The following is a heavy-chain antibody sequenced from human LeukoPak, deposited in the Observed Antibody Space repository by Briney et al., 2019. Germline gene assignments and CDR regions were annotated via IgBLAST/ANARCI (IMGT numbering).Heavy chain of an antibody. Sequence: GGSLRLSCAASSFTFSSYWMTWVRQAPGKGLEWVANIKEDGSKTFYVDSVKGRFTISRDNAKNSLYLQMNSLRAEDTAVYYCARHVVAVGFDYWGQGTLVTVSS. CDR1: SFTFSSYW. CDR3: ARHVVAVGFDY. D-gene: IGHD3-22*01. V-gene: IGHV3-7*01. J-gene: IGHJ4*02. CDR2: IKEDGSKT.